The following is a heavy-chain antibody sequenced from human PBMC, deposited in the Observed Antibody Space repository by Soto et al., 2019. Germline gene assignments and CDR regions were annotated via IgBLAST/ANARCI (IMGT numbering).Heavy chain of an antibody. D-gene: IGHD6-19*01. CDR2: IYSSGST. V-gene: IGHV4-59*08. Sequence: SETLSLTCTVSGGSISSYYWSWIRQPPGKGLEWIGYIYSSGSTNYNPSLKSRVTISVDTSKNQFSLRLTSVTASDTAVYYCARGWGGYFQHWGQGTLVTVSS. CDR1: GGSISSYY. CDR3: ARGWGGYFQH. J-gene: IGHJ1*01.